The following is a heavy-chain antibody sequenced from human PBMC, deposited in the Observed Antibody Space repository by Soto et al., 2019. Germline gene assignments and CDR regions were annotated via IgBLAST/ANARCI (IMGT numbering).Heavy chain of an antibody. V-gene: IGHV3-23*01. J-gene: IGHJ4*02. CDR3: ARAYLNYDILTGYRANCYFDY. Sequence: PGGSVRLSCVASGVSSSNSAMSWVRQAPGEGLEWVSHISNSGDRTNYADSVKGRFTISRDTSKNSLYLQMNSLRAEDTAVYYCARAYLNYDILTGYRANCYFDYWGQGTLVTVSS. CDR2: ISNSGDRT. CDR1: GVSSSNSA. D-gene: IGHD3-9*01.